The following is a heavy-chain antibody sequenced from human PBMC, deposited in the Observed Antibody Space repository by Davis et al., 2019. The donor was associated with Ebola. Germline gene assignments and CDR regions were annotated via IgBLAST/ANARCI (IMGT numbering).Heavy chain of an antibody. CDR3: ASLARPYYYDSSGYSYYYYGMDV. D-gene: IGHD3-22*01. V-gene: IGHV3-53*01. Sequence: GESLKISCAASGFTVSSNYMSWVRQAPGKGLEWVSVIYSGGSTYYADSVKGRFTISRDNAKNTLYLQMNSLRAEDTAVYYCASLARPYYYDSSGYSYYYYGMDVWGQGTTVTVSS. CDR1: GFTVSSNY. J-gene: IGHJ6*02. CDR2: IYSGGST.